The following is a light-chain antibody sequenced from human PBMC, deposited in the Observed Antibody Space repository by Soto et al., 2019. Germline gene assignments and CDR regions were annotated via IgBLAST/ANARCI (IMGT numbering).Light chain of an antibody. CDR2: WAS. J-gene: IGKJ4*01. V-gene: IGKV4-1*01. Sequence: DIVMTQSPDSLAVSRGERATINCKSSQSVLYTSNDLNYLAWYQQKPGQPPKLLIYWASTRESGVPDRFSGSGSGTDFTLTISSLQAEDVAVYYCQQYYGAPLTFGGGTKVEIK. CDR1: QSVLYTSNDLNY. CDR3: QQYYGAPLT.